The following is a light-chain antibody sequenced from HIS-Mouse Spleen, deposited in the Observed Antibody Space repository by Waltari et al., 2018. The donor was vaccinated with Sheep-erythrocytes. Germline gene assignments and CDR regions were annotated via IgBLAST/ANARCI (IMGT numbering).Light chain of an antibody. J-gene: IGLJ1*01. Sequence: QSALTQPRSVSGSPGQSVTISCTGTSSDVGGYNYVSWYQQHPGKAPKLMMYDVSKRRSGVPDRFSGSKSGNTASLTISGLQAEDEADYYCCSYAGSYNHVFATGTKVTVL. CDR3: CSYAGSYNHV. V-gene: IGLV2-11*01. CDR1: SSDVGGYNY. CDR2: DVS.